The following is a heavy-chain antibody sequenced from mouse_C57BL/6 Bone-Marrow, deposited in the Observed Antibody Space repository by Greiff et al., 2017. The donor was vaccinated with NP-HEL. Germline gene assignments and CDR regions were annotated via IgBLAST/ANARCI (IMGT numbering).Heavy chain of an antibody. CDR2: IRSKSNNYAT. V-gene: IGHV10-1*01. J-gene: IGHJ4*01. D-gene: IGHD3-2*02. Sequence: EVQLVESGGGLVQPKGSLKLSCAASGFSFNTYAMNWVRQAPGKGLEWVARIRSKSNNYATYYADSVKDRFTISRDNARNTLYLQMSSLKSEDTAMYYCTRVQTAQTLYAMDYWGQGTSVTVSS. CDR3: TRVQTAQTLYAMDY. CDR1: GFSFNTYA.